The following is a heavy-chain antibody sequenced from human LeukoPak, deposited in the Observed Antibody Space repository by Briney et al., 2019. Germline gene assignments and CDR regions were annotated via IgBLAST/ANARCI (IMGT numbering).Heavy chain of an antibody. V-gene: IGHV1-2*06. Sequence: ASVKVSCKASGYTFTGYYMHWVRQAPGQGLEWMGRINPNSGGTNYAQKFQGRATMTRDTSISTAYMELSRLRSDDTAVYYCARELHYYDSSGYYYAYWGQGTLVTVSS. D-gene: IGHD3-22*01. J-gene: IGHJ4*02. CDR1: GYTFTGYY. CDR2: INPNSGGT. CDR3: ARELHYYDSSGYYYAY.